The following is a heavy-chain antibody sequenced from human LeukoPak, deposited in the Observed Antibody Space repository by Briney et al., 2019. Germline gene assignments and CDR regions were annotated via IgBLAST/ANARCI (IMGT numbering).Heavy chain of an antibody. J-gene: IGHJ4*02. CDR1: GFTFSNAW. CDR3: AKDESRNLGEFLFDY. V-gene: IGHV3-15*07. D-gene: IGHD3-10*01. CDR2: IRSKADGGTT. Sequence: GGSLRLSCAASGFTFSNAWMNWVRQAPGKGLEWVGHIRSKADGGTTDYAAPVKGRFTISRDDSKNTLYLQMNSLRAEDTAVSYCAKDESRNLGEFLFDYWGQGTLVTVSS.